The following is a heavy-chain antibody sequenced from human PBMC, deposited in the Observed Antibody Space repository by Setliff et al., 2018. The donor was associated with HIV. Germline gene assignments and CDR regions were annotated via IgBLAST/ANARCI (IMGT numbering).Heavy chain of an antibody. J-gene: IGHJ4*02. CDR2: IYTSVST. Sequence: SETLSLTCTVSGGSISSYYCSWIRQPPGKGLEWIGYIYTSVSTNYNPSLKSRVTISVDTSKNQFSLKLSSVTAADTAVYYCARRAPGGGYGPAWYFDYWGQGTLVTVSS. D-gene: IGHD5-18*01. CDR1: GGSISSYY. CDR3: ARRAPGGGYGPAWYFDY. V-gene: IGHV4-4*09.